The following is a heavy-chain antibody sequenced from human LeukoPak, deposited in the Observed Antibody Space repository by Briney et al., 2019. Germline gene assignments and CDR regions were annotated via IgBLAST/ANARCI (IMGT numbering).Heavy chain of an antibody. CDR1: GFTFSGYG. J-gene: IGHJ4*02. CDR2: ISGDAATT. CDR3: AKSSGSNYYVSGSYSDC. Sequence: GGSLRLSCAASGFTFSGYGMSWVRQAPGKGLEWVSAISGDAATTYSADSVKGRFTISRDNSKNTLYLQMNSLRAEDTAVYYCAKSSGSNYYVSGSYSDCWGQGTLVTVSS. V-gene: IGHV3-23*01. D-gene: IGHD3-10*01.